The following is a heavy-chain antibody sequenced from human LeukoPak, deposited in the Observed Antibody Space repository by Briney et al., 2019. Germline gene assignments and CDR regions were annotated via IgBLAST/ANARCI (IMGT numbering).Heavy chain of an antibody. CDR3: ARNPPTSSYHYYYGMDV. D-gene: IGHD2-2*01. Sequence: SVKVSCKASGYTFTSYGISWVRQAPGQGLEWMGRIIPILGIANYAQKFQGRVTITADKSTSTAYMELSSLRSEDTAVYYCARNPPTSSYHYYYGMDVWGQGTTVTVSS. CDR2: IIPILGIA. J-gene: IGHJ6*02. CDR1: GYTFTSYG. V-gene: IGHV1-69*04.